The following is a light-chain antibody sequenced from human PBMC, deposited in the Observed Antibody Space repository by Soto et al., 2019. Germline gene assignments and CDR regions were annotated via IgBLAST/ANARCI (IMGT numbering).Light chain of an antibody. J-gene: IGLJ1*01. V-gene: IGLV2-11*01. CDR3: CSYGGNFYV. CDR2: DVS. Sequence: QSALTQPRSVSGSPGQSVTISCTGTSYVSWYQQLPGKAPKLIIYDVSERPSGVPGRFSGSKSGNTASLTISGLQAEDEADYYCCSYGGNFYVFGSGTNVTVL. CDR1: SY.